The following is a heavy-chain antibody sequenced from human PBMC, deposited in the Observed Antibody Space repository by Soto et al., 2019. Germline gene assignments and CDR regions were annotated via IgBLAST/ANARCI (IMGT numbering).Heavy chain of an antibody. CDR2: IYYSGGT. Sequence: SETLSLTCTVSGGSISSYYWSWIRQPPGKGLEWIGYIYYSGGTNYNPSLKSRVTISVDTSKNQFSLKLSSVTAADTAVYYCARTLWFGDINWFDPWGQGTLVTVSS. D-gene: IGHD3-10*01. J-gene: IGHJ5*02. V-gene: IGHV4-59*01. CDR1: GGSISSYY. CDR3: ARTLWFGDINWFDP.